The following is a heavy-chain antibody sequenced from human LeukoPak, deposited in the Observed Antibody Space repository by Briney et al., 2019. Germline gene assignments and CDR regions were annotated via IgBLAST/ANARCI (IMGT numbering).Heavy chain of an antibody. J-gene: IGHJ3*02. Sequence: ASVKVSCKASGYTFTSYAMNWVRQAPGQGLEWTGIINPSDGSTRYAQKFQGRVTMTRDMSTSTVYMELSSLRSEDTAVYYCARDPGGIRGAFDIWGQGTMVSVST. CDR2: INPSDGST. V-gene: IGHV1-46*01. CDR3: ARDPGGIRGAFDI. CDR1: GYTFTSYA. D-gene: IGHD1-14*01.